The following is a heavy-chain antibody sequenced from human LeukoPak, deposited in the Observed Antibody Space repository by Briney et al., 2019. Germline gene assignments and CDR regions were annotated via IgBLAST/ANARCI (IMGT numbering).Heavy chain of an antibody. J-gene: IGHJ6*02. CDR1: GFTFSSYG. CDR2: ISYDGSNK. CDR3: AKDSRGGPNYYYGMDV. V-gene: IGHV3-30*18. Sequence: GGSLRLSCAASGFTFSSYGMHWVRQAPGKGLEWVTVISYDGSNKYYADSVKGRFTISRDNSKNTLYLQMNSLRAEDTAVYYCAKDSRGGPNYYYGMDVWGQGTTVTVSS. D-gene: IGHD3-10*01.